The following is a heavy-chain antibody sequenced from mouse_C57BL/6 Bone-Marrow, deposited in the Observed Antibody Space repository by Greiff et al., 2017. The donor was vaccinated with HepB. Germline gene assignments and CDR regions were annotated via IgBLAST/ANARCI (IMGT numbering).Heavy chain of an antibody. CDR3: TRALFITTVVATEDY. CDR1: GYTFTSYW. J-gene: IGHJ4*01. Sequence: EVQLQQSGTVLARPGASVKMSCKTSGYTFTSYWMHWVKQRPGQGLEWIGAIYPGNSDTSYNQKFKGKAKLTAVTSASTAYMELSSLTNEDSAVYYCTRALFITTVVATEDYWGQGTSVTVSS. CDR2: IYPGNSDT. V-gene: IGHV1-5*01. D-gene: IGHD1-1*01.